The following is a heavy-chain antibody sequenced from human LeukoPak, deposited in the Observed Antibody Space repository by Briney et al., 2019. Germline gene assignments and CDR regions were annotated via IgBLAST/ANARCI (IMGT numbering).Heavy chain of an antibody. CDR2: IYHSGST. CDR3: ARHQAAAGCFDY. V-gene: IGHV4-30-2*01. Sequence: TTSETLSLTCTVSGGSISSGGYCWSWIRQPPGKGLEWIGYIYHSGSTYYNPSLKSRVTISVDTSKNQFSLKLSSVTAADTAVYYCARHQAAAGCFDYWGQGTLVTVSS. D-gene: IGHD6-13*01. CDR1: GGSISSGGYC. J-gene: IGHJ4*02.